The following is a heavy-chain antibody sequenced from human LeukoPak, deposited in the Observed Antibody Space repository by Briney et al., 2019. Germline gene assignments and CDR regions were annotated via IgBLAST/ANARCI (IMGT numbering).Heavy chain of an antibody. Sequence: GGSLRLSCAASGFTFSRYGMYWVRQAPGKGLECVAVISSDGSNKYYGDSVKGRFTISRDNSKNTLYLQMNSLRVEDTAVYFCAKAHSSGWYSVDYWGQGTLVTVSS. CDR2: ISSDGSNK. D-gene: IGHD6-19*01. V-gene: IGHV3-30*18. CDR1: GFTFSRYG. CDR3: AKAHSSGWYSVDY. J-gene: IGHJ4*02.